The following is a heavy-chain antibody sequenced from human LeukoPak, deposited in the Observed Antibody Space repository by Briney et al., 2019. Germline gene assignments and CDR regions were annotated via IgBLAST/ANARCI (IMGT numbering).Heavy chain of an antibody. CDR3: ARDLLEWLLFFDY. J-gene: IGHJ4*02. V-gene: IGHV3-7*05. D-gene: IGHD3-3*01. CDR1: GFTFSSYW. CDR2: IKQDGSEK. Sequence: GGSLRLSCAASGFTFSSYWMSWVRQAPGKGVEWVANIKQDGSEKYYVDSVKGRFTISRDNAKNSLYLQMNSLRAEDTAVYYCARDLLEWLLFFDYWGQGTLVTVSS.